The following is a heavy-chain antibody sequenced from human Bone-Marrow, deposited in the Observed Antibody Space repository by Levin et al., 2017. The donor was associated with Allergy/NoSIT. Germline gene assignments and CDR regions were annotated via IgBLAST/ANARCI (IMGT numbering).Heavy chain of an antibody. CDR3: AKGGHLSPYDY. J-gene: IGHJ4*02. D-gene: IGHD3-3*02. Sequence: AGGSLRLFCTASGLIFRNYAMTWVRQAPGKALEWVSTISGNGGETFYADSVKGRFTISRDNSKDTVNLQMNSLRAEDTAVYYCAKGGHLSPYDYWGQGVLVTVSS. CDR2: ISGNGGET. V-gene: IGHV3-23*01. CDR1: GLIFRNYA.